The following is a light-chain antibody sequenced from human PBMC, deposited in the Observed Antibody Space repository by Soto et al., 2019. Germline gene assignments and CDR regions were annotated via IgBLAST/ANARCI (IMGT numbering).Light chain of an antibody. Sequence: DIPMTQSPSTLSASVGDRVTITCRASQNINSWLAWYQQKPGKAPKPLIYKASSLESGVPSRFSGSGSGTEFTLTINTLQPDDFATYYCQQYNSYSGYSFGQGTKLEIK. CDR3: QQYNSYSGYS. V-gene: IGKV1-5*03. CDR1: QNINSW. J-gene: IGKJ2*01. CDR2: KAS.